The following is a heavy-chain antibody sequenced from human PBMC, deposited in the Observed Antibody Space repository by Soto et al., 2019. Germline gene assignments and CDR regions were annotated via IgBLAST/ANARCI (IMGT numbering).Heavy chain of an antibody. J-gene: IGHJ6*01. CDR1: GYTFTSYG. CDR3: ARITYYDFWSGYCSLRYYYGMEV. Sequence: ASVKVSCKASGYTFTSYGISWVGQAPGQVLEGMGWISAYNGNTNYAQKLQGRVTMTTDTSTSTAYMELRSLRSDDTAVYYCARITYYDFWSGYCSLRYYYGMEVWGQGTTVTVSS. CDR2: ISAYNGNT. D-gene: IGHD3-3*01. V-gene: IGHV1-18*01.